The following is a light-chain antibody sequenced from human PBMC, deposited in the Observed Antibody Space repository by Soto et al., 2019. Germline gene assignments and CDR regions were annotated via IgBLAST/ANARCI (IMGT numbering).Light chain of an antibody. CDR1: QSISSD. V-gene: IGKV1-33*01. Sequence: DIQMTQSPSSLSASVGDRVTISCRASQSISSDLNWYQQKTGKAPNLLIYDASNLETGVPSRFSGSGSGTHFTFTISSLQPEDIATYYCQQYDYLPYTFGQGTKLEIK. CDR3: QQYDYLPYT. CDR2: DAS. J-gene: IGKJ2*01.